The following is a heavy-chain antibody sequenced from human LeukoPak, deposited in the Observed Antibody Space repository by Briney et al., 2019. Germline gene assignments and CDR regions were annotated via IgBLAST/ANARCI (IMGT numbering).Heavy chain of an antibody. D-gene: IGHD3-16*01. V-gene: IGHV4-39*02. CDR1: SGSISSSRYF. CDR3: ARSGGLRLGERCYFDY. CDR2: IYYSGST. J-gene: IGHJ4*02. Sequence: SETLSLTCTVSSGSISSSRYFWGWIRQPPGKGLEWIGSIYYSGSTYYNPSLKSRFTISVDTSKNHFSLNLSSVTAADPAVYYCARSGGLRLGERCYFDYWGQGTLVTVSS.